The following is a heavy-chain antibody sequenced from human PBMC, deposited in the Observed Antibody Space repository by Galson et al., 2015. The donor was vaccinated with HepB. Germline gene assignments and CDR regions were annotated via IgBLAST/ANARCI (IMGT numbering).Heavy chain of an antibody. CDR2: ISSSSSYI. J-gene: IGHJ5*02. Sequence: SLRLSCAASGFTFSSYSMNWVRQAPGKGLEWVSSISSSSSYIYYADSVKGRFTISRDNAKNSLYLQMNSLRAEDTAVYYCARDGLGLRFLEWLFTGTNWFDPWGQGTLVTVSS. D-gene: IGHD3-3*01. V-gene: IGHV3-21*01. CDR1: GFTFSSYS. CDR3: ARDGLGLRFLEWLFTGTNWFDP.